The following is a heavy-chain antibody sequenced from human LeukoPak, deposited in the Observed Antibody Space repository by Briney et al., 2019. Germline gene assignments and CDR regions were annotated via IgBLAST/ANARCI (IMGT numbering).Heavy chain of an antibody. Sequence: PSETLSLTCAVYGGSFSGYYWSWIRQPPGKGLEWIGYIYYSGSTNYNPSLKSRVTISVDTSKNQFSLKLSSVTAADTAVYYCASSYGPNYFDYWGQGTLVTVSS. CDR1: GGSFSGYY. CDR3: ASSYGPNYFDY. CDR2: IYYSGST. V-gene: IGHV4-59*01. J-gene: IGHJ4*02. D-gene: IGHD5-18*01.